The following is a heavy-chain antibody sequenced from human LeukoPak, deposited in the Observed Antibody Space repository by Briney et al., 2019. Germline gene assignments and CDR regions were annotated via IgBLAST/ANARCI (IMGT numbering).Heavy chain of an antibody. CDR3: ARGGSDSGTYIDS. V-gene: IGHV4-59*01. Sequence: SETLSLTCTVSGGSISNYYWNWIRQPPGKGLEWIGYINYSGSTNYNPSLKSRVTISVDTSKNQFSLKLTSVTAADTAVYYCARGGSDSGTYIDSWGQGTLVTVSS. J-gene: IGHJ4*02. D-gene: IGHD3-10*01. CDR1: GGSISNYY. CDR2: INYSGST.